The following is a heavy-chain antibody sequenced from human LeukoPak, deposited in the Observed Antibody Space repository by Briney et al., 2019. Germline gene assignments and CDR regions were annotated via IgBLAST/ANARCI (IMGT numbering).Heavy chain of an antibody. CDR3: ARDPGIAAAGNGAFDI. J-gene: IGHJ3*02. CDR2: IYSGGST. Sequence: GGSLRLSCAASGFTVSSNYMSWVRQAPGKGLEWVSVIYSGGSTYYADSVKGRFTISRDNSKNTLYLQMNSLRAEDTAVYYCARDPGIAAAGNGAFDIGGQGTMVTVSS. V-gene: IGHV3-53*01. CDR1: GFTVSSNY. D-gene: IGHD6-13*01.